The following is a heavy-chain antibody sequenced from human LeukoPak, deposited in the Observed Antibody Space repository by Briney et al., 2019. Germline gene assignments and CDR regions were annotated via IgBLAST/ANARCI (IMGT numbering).Heavy chain of an antibody. D-gene: IGHD1-26*01. CDR3: ASTTKYYYYYMDV. Sequence: PSETLSLTCTVSGGSISSSSYYWGWIRQPPGKGLEWIGSIYYSGSTYYNPSLKSRVTISVDTSKDQFSLKLSSVTAADTAVYYCASTTKYYYYYMDVWGKGTTVTVSS. V-gene: IGHV4-39*07. CDR2: IYYSGST. CDR1: GGSISSSSYY. J-gene: IGHJ6*03.